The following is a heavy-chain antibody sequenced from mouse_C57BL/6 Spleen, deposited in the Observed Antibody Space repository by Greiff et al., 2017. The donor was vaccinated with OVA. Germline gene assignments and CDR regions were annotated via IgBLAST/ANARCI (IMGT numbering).Heavy chain of an antibody. CDR3: ARRGLLRSYYFDY. D-gene: IGHD1-1*01. V-gene: IGHV1-55*01. CDR1: GYTFTSYW. J-gene: IGHJ2*01. CDR2: IYPGSGST. Sequence: VQLQQPGAELVKPGASVKMSCKASGYTFTSYWITWVKQRPGQGLEWIGDIYPGSGSTNYNEKFKGKATLTVDTSSSTAYMQLSSLTSEDSAVYYCARRGLLRSYYFDYWGQGTTLTVAS.